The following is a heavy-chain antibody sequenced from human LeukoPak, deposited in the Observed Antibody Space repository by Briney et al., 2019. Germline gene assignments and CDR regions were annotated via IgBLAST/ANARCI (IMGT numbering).Heavy chain of an antibody. D-gene: IGHD3-22*01. CDR2: IYYSGTT. J-gene: IGHJ3*02. Sequence: PSETLSLTCRVSGGSISSSSYYWGWIRQPPGKGLEWIGNIYYSGTTYYNPSLKSRLTISLDTSKNQFSLKLSSVTAADTAVYYCARADSSGYFGPSVPTSDAFDIWGQGTMVTVSS. CDR1: GGSISSSSYY. V-gene: IGHV4-39*07. CDR3: ARADSSGYFGPSVPTSDAFDI.